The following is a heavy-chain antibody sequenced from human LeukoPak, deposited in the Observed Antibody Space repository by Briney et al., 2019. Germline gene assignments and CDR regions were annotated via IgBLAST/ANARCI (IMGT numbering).Heavy chain of an antibody. CDR3: ASWYYDILTGYLDYFDY. J-gene: IGHJ4*02. V-gene: IGHV4-59*01. CDR1: GGSINDYY. CDR2: IYYSGST. D-gene: IGHD3-9*01. Sequence: PSETLSLTCTVSGGSINDYYWSWLRQPPGKGLEWLGYIYYSGSTNYNPSLKSRVTISVDTSKNQFSLKLSSVTAADTAVYYCASWYYDILTGYLDYFDYWGQGTLVTVSS.